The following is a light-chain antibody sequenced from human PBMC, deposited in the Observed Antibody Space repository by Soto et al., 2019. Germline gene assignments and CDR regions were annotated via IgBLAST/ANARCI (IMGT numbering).Light chain of an antibody. CDR2: TNI. Sequence: QSVLTQPHSVSGAPGQRVTISCTGSGSNIGAGYDVHWYQHLPGTAPKLLIYTNINRPSGVPDRFSASKSGTSASLAITGLQAGDEADYYCQSYDSSLSGVVFGGGTKLTVL. J-gene: IGLJ2*01. CDR1: GSNIGAGYD. CDR3: QSYDSSLSGVV. V-gene: IGLV1-40*01.